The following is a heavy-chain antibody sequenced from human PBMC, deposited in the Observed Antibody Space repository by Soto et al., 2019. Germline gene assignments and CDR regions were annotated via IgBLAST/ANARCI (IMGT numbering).Heavy chain of an antibody. D-gene: IGHD3-3*01. J-gene: IGHJ4*02. CDR1: VLSVSTSI. V-gene: IGHV3-21*01. CDR2: ISSTGSFI. Sequence: SLRLSCSASVLSVSTSIIYWIRKAPGKQLEWVSSISSTGSFIYYADSLKGRFTISRDNADNSLFLQMNNLRAEDTAVYYCARLSPANYDFWSGDYYFDSWGQRTLVTVSS. CDR3: ARLSPANYDFWSGDYYFDS.